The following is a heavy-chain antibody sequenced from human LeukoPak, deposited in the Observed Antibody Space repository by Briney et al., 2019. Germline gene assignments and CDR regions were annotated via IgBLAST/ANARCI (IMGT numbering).Heavy chain of an antibody. V-gene: IGHV1-2*02. CDR3: VRSRGMSHIWYFLFAS. CDR1: GYRFTCYY. Sequence: GASVKVCCKAAGYRFTCYYIHWVRQAPGQGLEWMAWINPNSGGTIFAQQVQGRVTMTRDKSISKTYLELSRLTSDDTAVYYCVRSRGMSHIWYFLFASWGQGTLVTVSS. CDR2: INPNSGGT. J-gene: IGHJ4*02. D-gene: IGHD6-13*01.